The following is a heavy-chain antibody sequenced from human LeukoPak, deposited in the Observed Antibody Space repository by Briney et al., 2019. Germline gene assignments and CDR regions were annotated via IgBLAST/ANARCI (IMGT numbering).Heavy chain of an antibody. Sequence: PGGSLRLSCAASGFTISFYWMSWVRQAPGKGLEWVANINQVASEKNYVDSVKGRFTISRDNAKNSLYLQMNSVRAEDTAMYYCARAVTRSIAAAGYWGQGTLVTVSS. CDR2: INQVASEK. CDR1: GFTISFYW. CDR3: ARAVTRSIAAAGY. V-gene: IGHV3-7*02. D-gene: IGHD6-13*01. J-gene: IGHJ4*02.